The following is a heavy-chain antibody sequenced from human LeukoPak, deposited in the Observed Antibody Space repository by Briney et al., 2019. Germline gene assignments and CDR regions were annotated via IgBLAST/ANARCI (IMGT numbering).Heavy chain of an antibody. CDR2: ISNSGSTV. Sequence: GGSLRLSCAASGFTFSTYSMNWVRQAPGKGLEWVAYISNSGSTVKYGDSVKGRFTISRDNAKKSLYLQMNSLRDEDTAVYYCAIRGSYYESSGYSYSFDFWGQGTLVTVSS. J-gene: IGHJ4*02. D-gene: IGHD3-22*01. CDR3: AIRGSYYESSGYSYSFDF. CDR1: GFTFSTYS. V-gene: IGHV3-48*02.